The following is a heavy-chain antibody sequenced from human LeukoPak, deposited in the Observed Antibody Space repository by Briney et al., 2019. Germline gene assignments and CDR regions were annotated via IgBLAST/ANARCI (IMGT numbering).Heavy chain of an antibody. Sequence: PSETLSLTCTVSGGSISSYYWSWIRQPAGKGLEWIGRIYTSGSTNYNPSLKSRVTMSVDTSKNQFSLKLSSVTTADTAVYYCARVNSYYYDSSGYYIFDYWGQGTLVTVSS. J-gene: IGHJ4*02. V-gene: IGHV4-4*07. CDR1: GGSISSYY. CDR3: ARVNSYYYDSSGYYIFDY. D-gene: IGHD3-22*01. CDR2: IYTSGST.